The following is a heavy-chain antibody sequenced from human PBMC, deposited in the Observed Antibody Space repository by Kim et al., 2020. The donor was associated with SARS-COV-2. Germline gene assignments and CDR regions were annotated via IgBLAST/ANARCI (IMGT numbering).Heavy chain of an antibody. CDR1: GYTFTGYY. CDR2: INPRSGDT. CDR3: ATLREGDFYYYGMAV. D-gene: IGHD4-17*01. J-gene: IGHJ6*02. V-gene: IGHV1-2*06. Sequence: ASVKVSCKSSGYTFTGYYLFWVRQAPGQGLEGMGRINPRSGDTNYSQKFRGRVTMTRDTSIDTAYMELSRLTSDDTAVYYCATLREGDFYYYGMAVWGQGTTVTVSS.